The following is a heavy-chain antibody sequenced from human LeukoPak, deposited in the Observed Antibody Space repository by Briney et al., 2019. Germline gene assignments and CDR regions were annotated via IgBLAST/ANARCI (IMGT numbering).Heavy chain of an antibody. Sequence: SETLSLTCTVPGGSISSYYWSWIRQPPGKGLEWIGYIYYSGSTNYNPSLKSRATISVDTSKNQSSLKLSSVTAADTAVYYCARQYGGNFAPDYWGQGTLVTVSS. D-gene: IGHD4-23*01. CDR1: GGSISSYY. J-gene: IGHJ4*02. V-gene: IGHV4-59*08. CDR2: IYYSGST. CDR3: ARQYGGNFAPDY.